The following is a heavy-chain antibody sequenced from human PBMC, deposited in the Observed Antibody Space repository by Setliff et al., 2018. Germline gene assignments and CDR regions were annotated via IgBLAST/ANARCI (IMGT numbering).Heavy chain of an antibody. J-gene: IGHJ4*02. Sequence: ASVKVSCKVSGYTLTELSRHWVRQAPGKGLEWMGGFDPEDGETIYAQKFQGRVTMTTDTSTDTAYMELSSLRSEDTAVYYCAADYYDSSGYGYWGQGTLVTVSS. D-gene: IGHD3-22*01. CDR2: FDPEDGET. CDR1: GYTLTELS. CDR3: AADYYDSSGYGY. V-gene: IGHV1-24*01.